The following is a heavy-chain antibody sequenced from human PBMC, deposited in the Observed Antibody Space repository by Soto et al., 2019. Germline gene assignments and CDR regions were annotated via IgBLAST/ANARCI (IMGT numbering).Heavy chain of an antibody. CDR3: ARGGPYYDYIWGSLTADY. Sequence: ASVKVSCKASGYTFTSYYMHWVRQAPGQGLEWMGIINPSGGSTSYAQKFQGRVTMTRDTSTSTVYMELSSLRSEDTAVYYCARGGPYYDYIWGSLTADYWGQGTLVTVS. CDR1: GYTFTSYY. CDR2: INPSGGST. V-gene: IGHV1-46*03. D-gene: IGHD3-16*01. J-gene: IGHJ4*02.